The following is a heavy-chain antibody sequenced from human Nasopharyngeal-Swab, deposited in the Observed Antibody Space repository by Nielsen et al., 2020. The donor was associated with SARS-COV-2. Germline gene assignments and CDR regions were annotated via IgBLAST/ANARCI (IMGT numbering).Heavy chain of an antibody. CDR3: ARIRDGYNYDAFDI. D-gene: IGHD5-24*01. CDR1: GISFSTSV. Sequence: GESLKISCVGSGISFSTSVIQWVRQAPGKGLEWVSYISSTSIYTEFADSVKGRFTISRDNAKDSLFLQMNSLRAEDTAVYYCARIRDGYNYDAFDIWGQGTMVTVSS. CDR2: ISSTSIYT. J-gene: IGHJ3*02. V-gene: IGHV3-21*05.